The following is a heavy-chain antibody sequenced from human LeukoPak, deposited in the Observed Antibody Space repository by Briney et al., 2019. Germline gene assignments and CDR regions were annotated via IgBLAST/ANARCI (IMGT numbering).Heavy chain of an antibody. Sequence: GGSLRLSCAASGFTFSSYAMSWVRQAPGKGLEWVSAISGSGGSTYYADSVKGRFTISRDNSKNTLYLQMNSLRAEDTAVHYCAKDKGEYYGDYVGWFDPWGQGTLVTVSS. J-gene: IGHJ5*02. CDR2: ISGSGGST. CDR1: GFTFSSYA. D-gene: IGHD4-17*01. CDR3: AKDKGEYYGDYVGWFDP. V-gene: IGHV3-23*01.